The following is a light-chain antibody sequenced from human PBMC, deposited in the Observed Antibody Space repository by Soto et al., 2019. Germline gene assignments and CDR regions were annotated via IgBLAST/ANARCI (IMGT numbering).Light chain of an antibody. CDR2: AAS. CDR3: QKYNSAPPT. V-gene: IGKV1-27*01. Sequence: DMQMTHSPPSLSASVVDRVTITCRASQTIIRYLNWYQQKPGKAPNLLIYAASSLHSGVPSRFSGSGSGTDFTLTISSLQPEDVATYHCQKYNSAPPTFGQGTKVDIK. CDR1: QTIIRY. J-gene: IGKJ1*01.